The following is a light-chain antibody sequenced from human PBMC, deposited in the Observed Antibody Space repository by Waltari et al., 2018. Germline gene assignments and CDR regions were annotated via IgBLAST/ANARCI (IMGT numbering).Light chain of an antibody. CDR3: QQYNSFPIT. Sequence: DIQMTQSPATLSASVGDRVTITCRASQSISTWLAWYQQKPGKSPNLLIYESSSLERGVPSRFSGRGSGVEFTLTISGLQPDDFATYYCQQYNSFPITFGPGTRLEIK. CDR1: QSISTW. J-gene: IGKJ5*01. V-gene: IGKV1-5*03. CDR2: ESS.